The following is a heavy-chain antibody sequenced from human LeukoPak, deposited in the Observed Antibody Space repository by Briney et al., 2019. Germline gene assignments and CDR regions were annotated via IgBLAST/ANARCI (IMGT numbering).Heavy chain of an antibody. J-gene: IGHJ4*02. CDR3: ASDGEYGKGLFDY. Sequence: GRCLRLSCAASGFTLSSYWMHWVPDALGKGLVWVTRITSDGSSTSYADCEKGRFTISRDNAKKTVYLQMNSLRAEDTAVYYCASDGEYGKGLFDYWGQGTLVTVSS. V-gene: IGHV3-74*01. CDR2: ITSDGSST. D-gene: IGHD6-6*01. CDR1: GFTLSSYW.